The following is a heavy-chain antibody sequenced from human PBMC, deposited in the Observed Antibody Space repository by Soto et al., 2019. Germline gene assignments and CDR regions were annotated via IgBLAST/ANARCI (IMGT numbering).Heavy chain of an antibody. CDR1: GFTFRPYY. V-gene: IGHV3-74*01. J-gene: IGHJ6*04. CDR2: IHSDGST. Sequence: EVQLVESGGGLVQPGGSLRLSCAASGFTFRPYYMHWVRQAPGKGLLWVSYIHSDGSTSYADSVRGRFTVSRDNAKNTLYLEMYSLRAEDTALYYCARGGCSSTSCLDVWGIGTTVTFSS. D-gene: IGHD2-2*01. CDR3: ARGGCSSTSCLDV.